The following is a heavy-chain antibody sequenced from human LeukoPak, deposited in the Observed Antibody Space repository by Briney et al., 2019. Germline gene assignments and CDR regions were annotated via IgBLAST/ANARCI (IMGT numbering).Heavy chain of an antibody. CDR1: GGTFSSYA. CDR2: IIPIFGTA. V-gene: IGHV1-69*13. CDR3: ARETDYYGSGRDLFDP. J-gene: IGHJ5*02. Sequence: VASVKVSCKASGGTFSSYAISWVRQAPGQGLEWMGGIIPIFGTANYAQKFQGRVTITADESTSTAYMELSSLRSEDTAVYYCARETDYYGSGRDLFDPWGQGTLVTVSS. D-gene: IGHD3-10*01.